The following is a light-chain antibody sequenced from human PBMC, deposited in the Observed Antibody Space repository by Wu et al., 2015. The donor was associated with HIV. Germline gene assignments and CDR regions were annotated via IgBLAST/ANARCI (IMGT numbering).Light chain of an antibody. CDR2: DAS. CDR1: QRVGSNY. J-gene: IGKJ5*01. Sequence: EIVLTQSPDTLSLSPGERATLSCRASQRVGSNYLAWYQQKPGQAPRLLMYDASSRATGIPDRFSGSGSETDFTLTISSLEPEDFAVYYCQQRSNWPPITFGQGTRLEIK. V-gene: IGKV3-11*01. CDR3: QQRSNWPPIT.